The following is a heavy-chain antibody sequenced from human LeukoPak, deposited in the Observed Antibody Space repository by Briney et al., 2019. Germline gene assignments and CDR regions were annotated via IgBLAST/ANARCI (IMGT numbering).Heavy chain of an antibody. V-gene: IGHV3-21*01. CDR1: GFTFSSYS. D-gene: IGHD5-12*01. J-gene: IGHJ4*02. Sequence: GGSLRLSCAASGFTFSSYSMNWVRQAPGKGLEWVSSISSSSYIYCADSVKGRFTISRDNAKNSLYLQMNSLRAEDTAVYYCARGPLYSGYDYYYFDYWGQGTLVTVSS. CDR2: ISSSSYI. CDR3: ARGPLYSGYDYYYFDY.